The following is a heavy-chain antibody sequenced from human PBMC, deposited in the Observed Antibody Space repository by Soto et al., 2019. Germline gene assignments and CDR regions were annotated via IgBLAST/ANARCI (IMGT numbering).Heavy chain of an antibody. D-gene: IGHD4-4*01. V-gene: IGHV3-7*03. J-gene: IGHJ4*02. CDR3: AGWGGHDYNY. CDR1: GFTFTDFY. CDR2: IRPDRSET. Sequence: EVQLVQSGGGLVQPGGSLRLSCVGSGFTFTDFYMNWVRQAPGKGLEWVANIRPDRSETNYVESVKGRFTTSRDNAKNSLFLQMNSLRADDTAVYYCAGWGGHDYNYWGQGILVTVSS.